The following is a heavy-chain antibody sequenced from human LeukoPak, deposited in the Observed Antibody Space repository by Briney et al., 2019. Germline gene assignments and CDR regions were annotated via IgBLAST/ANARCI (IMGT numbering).Heavy chain of an antibody. Sequence: ASVKVSCKASGGTFSSYAISWVRQAPGQGLEWMGGIIPIFGTANYAQKFQGRVTITADESTSTAYMELSSLRSEDTAVYYCAGYYGDYGTLDYYYYGMDVWGQGTTVTVSS. V-gene: IGHV1-69*13. D-gene: IGHD4-17*01. CDR3: AGYYGDYGTLDYYYYGMDV. J-gene: IGHJ6*02. CDR1: GGTFSSYA. CDR2: IIPIFGTA.